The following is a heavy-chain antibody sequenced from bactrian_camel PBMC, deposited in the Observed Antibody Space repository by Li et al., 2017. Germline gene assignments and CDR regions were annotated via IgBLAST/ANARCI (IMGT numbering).Heavy chain of an antibody. Sequence: HVQLVEYGGGLVQPGGSLRLSWVASRFTFSNYYMTWVRQAPGKGPEWVSKISSDGSKTFYAESVKDRFTISRDNAKNTVYLQMNSLKSEDTAMYYCGSQGAFGKGTQVTVS. J-gene: IGHJ7*01. CDR2: ISSDGSKT. CDR1: RFTFSNYY. V-gene: IGHV3-2*01. D-gene: IGHD1*01.